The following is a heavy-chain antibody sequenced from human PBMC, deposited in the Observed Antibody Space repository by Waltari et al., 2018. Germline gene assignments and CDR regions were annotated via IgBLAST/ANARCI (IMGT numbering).Heavy chain of an antibody. Sequence: QVQLQESGPGLVKPSETLSLTCAVSGYSISSGYYWGWIRQPPGKGLEWIGSIYHSGSTYYNPSLKSRVTISVDTSKNQFSLKLSSVTAADTAVYYCRAYYDILTGSGPDYWGQGT. V-gene: IGHV4-38-2*01. J-gene: IGHJ4*02. D-gene: IGHD3-9*01. CDR3: RAYYDILTGSGPDY. CDR1: GYSISSGYY. CDR2: IYHSGST.